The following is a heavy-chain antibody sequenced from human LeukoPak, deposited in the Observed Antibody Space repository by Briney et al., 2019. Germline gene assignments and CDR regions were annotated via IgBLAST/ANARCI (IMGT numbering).Heavy chain of an antibody. J-gene: IGHJ4*02. CDR1: GYTFTGYY. CDR2: INPNSGAT. CDR3: ARDLTPPGYYYESSGYYDF. Sequence: GASVKVSCKASGYTFTGYYMHWVRQAPGQGPEWMGWINPNSGATNYAQKFQRRVTMTRDTSTSTVYMEMSSLRSEDTAVYYCARDLTPPGYYYESSGYYDFWGQGTLVTVSS. V-gene: IGHV1-2*02. D-gene: IGHD3-22*01.